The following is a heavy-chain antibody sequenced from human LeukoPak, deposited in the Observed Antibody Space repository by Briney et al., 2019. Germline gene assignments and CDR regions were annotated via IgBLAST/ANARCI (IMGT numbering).Heavy chain of an antibody. CDR3: AREDIVVVPAAPRGDAFDI. CDR2: INPNGGGT. Sequence: ASVKVSCKASGYTITGYYMHWVRQAPGQGLEWMGWINPNGGGTNYAQKFQGRVTMTRDTSISTAYMELSRLRSDDTAVYYCAREDIVVVPAAPRGDAFDIWGQGTMVTVSS. D-gene: IGHD2-2*01. V-gene: IGHV1-2*02. CDR1: GYTITGYY. J-gene: IGHJ3*02.